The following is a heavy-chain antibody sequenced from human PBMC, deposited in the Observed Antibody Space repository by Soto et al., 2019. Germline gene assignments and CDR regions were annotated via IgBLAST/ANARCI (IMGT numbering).Heavy chain of an antibody. D-gene: IGHD2-2*01. J-gene: IGHJ6*02. CDR2: IIPIFGTA. CDR1: GGTFSSYA. Sequence: QVQLVQSGAEVKKPGSSVKVSCKASGGTFSSYAISWVRQAPGQGLEWMGGIIPIFGTANYAQKFQGRVKITADESTCTAYMELSSMRSADTDVYYCARATLFCSSTSCYYYYYGMDDWGQGTTVTVSS. CDR3: ARATLFCSSTSCYYYYYGMDD. V-gene: IGHV1-69*01.